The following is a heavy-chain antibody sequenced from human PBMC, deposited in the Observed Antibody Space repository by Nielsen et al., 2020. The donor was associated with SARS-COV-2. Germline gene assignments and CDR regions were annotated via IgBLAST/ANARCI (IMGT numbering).Heavy chain of an antibody. CDR3: ARFGIAAAVFDY. V-gene: IGHV3-7*05. J-gene: IGHJ4*02. D-gene: IGHD6-13*01. Sequence: GESLKISCAASGFTFSSYWMSWVRQAPGKGLEWVANIKQDGSEKYYVDSVKGRFTISRDNAKNSLYLQMNSLRAEDTAVYYCARFGIAAAVFDYWGQGTLVTVSS. CDR1: GFTFSSYW. CDR2: IKQDGSEK.